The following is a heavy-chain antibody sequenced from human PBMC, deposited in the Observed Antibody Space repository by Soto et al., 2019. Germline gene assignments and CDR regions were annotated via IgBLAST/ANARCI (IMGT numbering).Heavy chain of an antibody. CDR2: ISGDGSST. V-gene: IGHV3-74*01. Sequence: EVQLVDSGGGLDQPGGSLRLSCAASEFTFRSYWMHWVRQSPGKGLVWVSRISGDGSSTNYADSVKGRFTISRDNAKNTVYLQIDSLRAEDTAVYYCARSLPGTYGAFDLWGQGTMVTVSS. J-gene: IGHJ3*01. CDR1: EFTFRSYW. CDR3: ARSLPGTYGAFDL. D-gene: IGHD1-7*01.